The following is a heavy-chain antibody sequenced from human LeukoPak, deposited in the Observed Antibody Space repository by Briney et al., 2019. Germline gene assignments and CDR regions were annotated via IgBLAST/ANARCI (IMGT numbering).Heavy chain of an antibody. D-gene: IGHD2-2*01. CDR2: INHSGST. Sequence: SETLSLTCAVYGGSFSGYYWSWIRQPPGKGLEWIGEINHSGSTNYNPSLKSRVTISVDTSKNQFSLKLSSVTAADTAVYYCARVNIVVVPQSTVNWFDPWGQGTLVTVSS. CDR3: ARVNIVVVPQSTVNWFDP. J-gene: IGHJ5*02. V-gene: IGHV4-34*01. CDR1: GGSFSGYY.